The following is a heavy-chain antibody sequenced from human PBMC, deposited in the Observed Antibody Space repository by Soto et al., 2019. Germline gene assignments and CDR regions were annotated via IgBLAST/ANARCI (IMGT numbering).Heavy chain of an antibody. CDR2: IKQDGSEQ. J-gene: IGHJ6*02. Sequence: EVQLVESGGGLVQPGGSLRLSCAASGFTFSGYWMSWVRQAPGKGLEWVANIKQDGSEQFYVDSVKGRFTISRDNAKNSLYLRMNGLRAEDTAVYYCAREAVWGQGTTVTVSS. CDR3: AREAV. CDR1: GFTFSGYW. V-gene: IGHV3-7*05.